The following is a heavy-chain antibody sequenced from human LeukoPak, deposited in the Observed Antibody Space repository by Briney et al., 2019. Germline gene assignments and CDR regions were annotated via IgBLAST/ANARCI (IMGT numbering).Heavy chain of an antibody. D-gene: IGHD3-22*01. CDR3: TTDHDSSGYYYAYAS. CDR2: IKNKRDGGTT. Sequence: GGSLGLSCAASGFTFSNYAMIWVRQAPGKGLEWVGLIKNKRDGGTTDYAAPVKGRFTISRDDSKNTLYLQMNSLKTEDTAVYYCTTDHDSSGYYYAYASWGQGTLVTVSS. V-gene: IGHV3-15*05. CDR1: GFTFSNYA. J-gene: IGHJ4*02.